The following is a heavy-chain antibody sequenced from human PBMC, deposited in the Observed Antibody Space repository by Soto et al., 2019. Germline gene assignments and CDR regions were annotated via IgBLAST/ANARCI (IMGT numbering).Heavy chain of an antibody. V-gene: IGHV3-43*01. CDR3: ARQLGYCSSTSCPRYRYGMDG. CDR2: ISWAGGST. D-gene: IGHD2-2*01. Sequence: EVQLVESGGVVVQPGGSLRLSCAASGFTFDDYTMHWVRQAPGKGLEWVSLISWAGGSTYYTDSVKGRLNISRDNSKISRYLQMSSLRTDDTALYYCARQLGYCSSTSCPRYRYGMDGWGQGTTVTVSS. J-gene: IGHJ6*02. CDR1: GFTFDDYT.